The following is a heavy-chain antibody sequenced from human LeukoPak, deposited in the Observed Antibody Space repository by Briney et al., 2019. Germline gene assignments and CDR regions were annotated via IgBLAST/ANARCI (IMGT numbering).Heavy chain of an antibody. D-gene: IGHD3-10*01. CDR2: IYTSGST. V-gene: IGHV4-4*07. CDR1: GGSISSYY. Sequence: SETLSLTCTVSGGSISSYYWSWIRQPAGKGLEWIGRIYTSGSTNYNPSPKSRVTMSVDTSKNQFSLKLSSVTAADTAVYYCARDFRVKGSAGSNDYWGQGTLVTVSS. J-gene: IGHJ4*02. CDR3: ARDFRVKGSAGSNDY.